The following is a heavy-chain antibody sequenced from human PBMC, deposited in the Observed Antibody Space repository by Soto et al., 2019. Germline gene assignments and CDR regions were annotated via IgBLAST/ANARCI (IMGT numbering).Heavy chain of an antibody. D-gene: IGHD3-3*01. J-gene: IGHJ6*02. Sequence: EVQLVESGGGLVKPGGSLRLSCAASGFTFSSYSMNWVRQAPGKGLEWVSSISSSSSYIYYADSVKGRFTISRDNAKNSLYLQMNSLRAEDTAVYYCARGSEVLRFLDNGMDVWGQGTTVTVSS. CDR1: GFTFSSYS. V-gene: IGHV3-21*01. CDR3: ARGSEVLRFLDNGMDV. CDR2: ISSSSSYI.